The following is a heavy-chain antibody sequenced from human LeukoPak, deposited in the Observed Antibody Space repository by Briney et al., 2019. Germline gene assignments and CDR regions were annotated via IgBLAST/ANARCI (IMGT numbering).Heavy chain of an antibody. V-gene: IGHV3-48*03. CDR1: GFTFSSYE. CDR3: ARAGYSMDTEYFQH. Sequence: GSLRLSCAASGFTFSSYEMNRVRQAPGKGLEWVSYISNSGTAIYYADSVKGRFTISRDNAKSSLYLQMNSLRAEDTAVYYCARAGYSMDTEYFQHWGQGTLVTVSS. J-gene: IGHJ1*01. D-gene: IGHD5-18*01. CDR2: ISNSGTAI.